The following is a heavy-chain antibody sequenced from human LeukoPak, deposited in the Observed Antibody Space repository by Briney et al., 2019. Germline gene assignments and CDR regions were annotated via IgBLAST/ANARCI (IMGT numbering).Heavy chain of an antibody. D-gene: IGHD5-18*01. Sequence: SEALSLTCAVYGGSFSGYYWSWIRQPPGKGLEWIGEINHSGSTNYNPSLKSRVTISVDTSKNQFSLKLSSVTAADTAVYYCARVRSRGYSHGFRGHFDYWGQGTLVTVSS. V-gene: IGHV4-34*01. J-gene: IGHJ4*02. CDR1: GGSFSGYY. CDR3: ARVRSRGYSHGFRGHFDY. CDR2: INHSGST.